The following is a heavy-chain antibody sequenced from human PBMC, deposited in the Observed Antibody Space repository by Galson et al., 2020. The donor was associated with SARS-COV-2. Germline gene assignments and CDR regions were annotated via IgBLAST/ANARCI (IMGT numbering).Heavy chain of an antibody. CDR1: DYSFTTNP. CDR3: ARDAPHGNGPRVFGS. Sequence: ASVKVSCKASDYSFTTNPINWVRQAPGQGLEWMGWISPYNGYTNYAQKLQDRVTLTTDTSTSTAYMELRSLRSDDTAVYYCARDAPHGNGPRVFGSWGQGTLVTVSS. V-gene: IGHV1-18*04. CDR2: ISPYNGYT. J-gene: IGHJ4*02.